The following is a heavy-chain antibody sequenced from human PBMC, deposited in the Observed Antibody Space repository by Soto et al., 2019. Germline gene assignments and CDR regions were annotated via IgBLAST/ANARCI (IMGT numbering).Heavy chain of an antibody. J-gene: IGHJ1*01. CDR3: AREENCRGGTCYSEYFHH. D-gene: IGHD2-15*01. CDR2: VNPSGGSA. CDR1: GYIFTAYS. V-gene: IGHV1-46*01. Sequence: QVQLVQSGAAVKKPGASVKVSCKTSGYIFTAYSMHWVRQAPGQGLEWMGVVNPSGGSAHYAQSFEGRVTLTRDTSTSTFYMELSSLRSEDTAVYYCAREENCRGGTCYSEYFHHLGQGTLVTDSS.